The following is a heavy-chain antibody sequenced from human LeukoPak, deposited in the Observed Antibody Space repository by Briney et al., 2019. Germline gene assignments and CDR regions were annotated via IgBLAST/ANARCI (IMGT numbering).Heavy chain of an antibody. CDR3: ARDLGATYYYYYMDV. Sequence: SETLSLTCTVSGGSISSGDYYWSWIRQPPGKGLEWIGYIYYSGSTYYNPSLKSRVTISVDTPKNQFSLKLSSVTAADTAVYYCARDLGATYYYYYMDVWGKGTTVTVSS. V-gene: IGHV4-30-4*08. CDR1: GGSISSGDYY. CDR2: IYYSGST. J-gene: IGHJ6*03.